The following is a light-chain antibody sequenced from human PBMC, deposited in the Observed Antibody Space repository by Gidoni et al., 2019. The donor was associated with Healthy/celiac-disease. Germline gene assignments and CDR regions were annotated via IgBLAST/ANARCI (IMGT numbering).Light chain of an antibody. Sequence: DIVMTQSPDSLAVSLGERATINCKSSQSILYSSNNKNYLAWYQQKPGQPPKLLIYWASTRESGVPDRFSGSGSGTDFTLTISSLQAEDVAVYYCQQYYGTPITFGQGPRLEIK. J-gene: IGKJ5*01. CDR2: WAS. CDR3: QQYYGTPIT. CDR1: QSILYSSNNKNY. V-gene: IGKV4-1*01.